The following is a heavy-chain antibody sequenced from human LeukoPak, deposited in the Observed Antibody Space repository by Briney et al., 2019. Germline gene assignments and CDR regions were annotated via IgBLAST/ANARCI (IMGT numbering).Heavy chain of an antibody. CDR2: INHSGST. Sequence: SETLSLTCAVSGGSISSSYWWSWIRQPPGKGLEWIGEINHSGSTNYNPSLKSRVTISVDTSKNQFSLKLSSVTAADTAVYYCARPQRRYCSSTSCYGSNWFDPWGQGTLVTVSS. J-gene: IGHJ5*02. D-gene: IGHD2-2*01. V-gene: IGHV4-4*02. CDR1: GGSISSSYW. CDR3: ARPQRRYCSSTSCYGSNWFDP.